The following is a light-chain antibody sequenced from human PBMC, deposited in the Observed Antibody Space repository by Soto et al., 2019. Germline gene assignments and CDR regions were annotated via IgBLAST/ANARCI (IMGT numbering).Light chain of an antibody. J-gene: IGLJ1*01. CDR1: SSDVGGYNF. CDR3: SSYTSGSTLAV. V-gene: IGLV2-14*01. Sequence: QSALTQPASVSGSPGQSITISCTGTSSDVGGYNFVSWYQQHPGKAPKLMIFDVSYRPSGVSNRFSVSKSGNTASLTVSGLQAEDEADYYCSSYTSGSTLAVFGAGTKVTVL. CDR2: DVS.